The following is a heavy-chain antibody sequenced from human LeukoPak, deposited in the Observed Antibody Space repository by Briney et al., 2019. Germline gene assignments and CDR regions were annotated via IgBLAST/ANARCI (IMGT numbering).Heavy chain of an antibody. D-gene: IGHD5-24*01. CDR2: IINDGMTT. CDR1: GLPFQNTW. Sequence: GGSLRPSCAASGLPFQNTWVHWIPQAPGEGLVWVSRIINDGMTTTDAVSVKGRFSISRDNAKKTLYLQMNSLRADDTAVYYCAADGEYAFLVWGQGTMVTVSS. CDR3: AADGEYAFLV. J-gene: IGHJ3*01. V-gene: IGHV3-74*03.